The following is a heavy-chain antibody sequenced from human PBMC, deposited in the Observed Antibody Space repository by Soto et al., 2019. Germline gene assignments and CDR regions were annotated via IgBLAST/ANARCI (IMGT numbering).Heavy chain of an antibody. V-gene: IGHV1-69*13. Sequence: ASVKVSCKASGGTFSSYAISWVRQASGQGLEWMGGIIPIFGTANYAQKFQGRVTITADESTSTAYMELSSLRSEDTAVYYCARDLSLAVAGTSFFDYWGQGTLVTVSS. D-gene: IGHD6-19*01. CDR1: GGTFSSYA. CDR3: ARDLSLAVAGTSFFDY. J-gene: IGHJ4*02. CDR2: IIPIFGTA.